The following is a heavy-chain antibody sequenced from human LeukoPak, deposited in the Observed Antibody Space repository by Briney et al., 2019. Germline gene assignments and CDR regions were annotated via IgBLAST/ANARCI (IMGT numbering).Heavy chain of an antibody. V-gene: IGHV3-23*01. CDR2: ISAGGGST. CDR1: GFTFSSYD. Sequence: PGGSLRLSCAASGFTFSSYDMNWVRQAPGKGLEWVSTISAGGGSTFYADSGKGRFTISRDNSKNTLYLQMSSLRAEDTAVYYCAKDLTGKTGYFDYWGQGTLVTVSS. CDR3: AKDLTGKTGYFDY. J-gene: IGHJ4*02. D-gene: IGHD1-20*01.